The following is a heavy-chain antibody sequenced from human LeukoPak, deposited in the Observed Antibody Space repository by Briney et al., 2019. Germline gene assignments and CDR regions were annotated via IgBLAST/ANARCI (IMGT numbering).Heavy chain of an antibody. CDR3: ASGILFSGGTTFDY. CDR1: GGSFSGYY. Sequence: SETLSLTCAVYGGSFSGYYWSWIRQPPGKGLEWIGGINHGGSTNYNPSLKSRVTISVDTSKNQFSLKLSSVTAADTAVYYCASGILFSGGTTFDYWGQGTLVTVSS. V-gene: IGHV4-34*01. D-gene: IGHD2-15*01. J-gene: IGHJ4*02. CDR2: INHGGST.